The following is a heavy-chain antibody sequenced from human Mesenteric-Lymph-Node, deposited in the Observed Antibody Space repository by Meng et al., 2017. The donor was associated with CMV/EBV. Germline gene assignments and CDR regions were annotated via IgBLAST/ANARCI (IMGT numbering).Heavy chain of an antibody. D-gene: IGHD2-2*01. J-gene: IGHJ4*02. CDR2: INPRDGST. CDR1: GYSFTTNY. CDR3: ATQAGEYCSSTSCHTGDY. V-gene: IGHV1-46*01. Sequence: ASVKVSCKASGYSFTTNYLHWVRQAPEQGLEWMGIINPRDGSTTYPQKFQGRVAMTRDTSTSTVYMELSGLRSEDTAVYYCATQAGEYCSSTSCHTGDYWGQGTLVTVSS.